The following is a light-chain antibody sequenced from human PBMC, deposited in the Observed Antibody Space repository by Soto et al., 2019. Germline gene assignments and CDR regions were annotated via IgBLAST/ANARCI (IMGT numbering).Light chain of an antibody. CDR1: QSVSSY. Sequence: EIVLTQPPATLSLSPGERATLSCRASQSVSSYLAWYQQKPGQAPRLLIYDASNRATGIPARFSGSGSGTDFTLTISSLEPEDFAVYYCQQRSNWSRTFGQGTKLEIK. CDR2: DAS. V-gene: IGKV3-11*01. J-gene: IGKJ2*01. CDR3: QQRSNWSRT.